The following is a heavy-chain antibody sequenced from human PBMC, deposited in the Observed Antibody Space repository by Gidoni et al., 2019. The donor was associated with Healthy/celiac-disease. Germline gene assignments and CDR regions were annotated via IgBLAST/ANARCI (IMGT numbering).Heavy chain of an antibody. D-gene: IGHD4-17*01. J-gene: IGHJ4*02. Sequence: VQLVESGGGVVQPGRSLRLSCAAPGFTFIGYALHWVRQALGKGLEWVAVISYDGSNKYYADSVKGRFTISRDNSKNTLYLQMNSLRAEDTAVYYCARDGSSYGDTYFDYWGQGTLVTVSS. CDR3: ARDGSSYGDTYFDY. CDR2: ISYDGSNK. CDR1: GFTFIGYA. V-gene: IGHV3-30-3*01.